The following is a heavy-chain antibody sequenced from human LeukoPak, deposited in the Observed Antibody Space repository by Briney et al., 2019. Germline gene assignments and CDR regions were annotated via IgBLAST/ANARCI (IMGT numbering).Heavy chain of an antibody. CDR3: AKGIAALAY. J-gene: IGHJ4*02. Sequence: GRSLRLSCAASGFTFDDYAMHWVRQAPGKGLEWVSGISWNSGSIGYADSVKGRFTISRDNSKNTLYLQMNSLRAEDTAVYYCAKGIAALAYWGQGTLVTVSS. CDR1: GFTFDDYA. CDR2: ISWNSGSI. D-gene: IGHD6-6*01. V-gene: IGHV3-9*01.